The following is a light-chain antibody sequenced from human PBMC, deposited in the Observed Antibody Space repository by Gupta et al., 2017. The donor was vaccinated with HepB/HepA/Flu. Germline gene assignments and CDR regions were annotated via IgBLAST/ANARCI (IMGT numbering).Light chain of an antibody. CDR2: KAS. Sequence: DIQMTQSPSTLSASVGDRVTITCRASQSISSWLAWYQQKPGKAPKLLIYKASSLESGVPSRFSDSGSGTEFTLTISSLQPDDFATYYCQQYKSYSGTFGQGTKVEIK. V-gene: IGKV1-5*03. CDR3: QQYKSYSGT. CDR1: QSISSW. J-gene: IGKJ1*01.